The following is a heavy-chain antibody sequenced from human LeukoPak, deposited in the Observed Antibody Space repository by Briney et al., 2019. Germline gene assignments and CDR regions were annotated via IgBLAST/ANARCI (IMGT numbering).Heavy chain of an antibody. Sequence: GGSLRLSCAASGFTFSTYAMHWVRQAPGKGLEWVAVISYGGRDKYHADSVKGRFTSSRDNSKNTLYLQMNSLRPEDTAVYYCARESSTWNDAFDIWGQGTMVTVSS. CDR2: ISYGGRDK. D-gene: IGHD2-2*01. J-gene: IGHJ3*02. CDR3: ARESSTWNDAFDI. V-gene: IGHV3-30*04. CDR1: GFTFSTYA.